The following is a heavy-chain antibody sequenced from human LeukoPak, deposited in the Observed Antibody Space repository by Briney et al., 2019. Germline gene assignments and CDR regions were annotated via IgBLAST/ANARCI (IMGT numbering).Heavy chain of an antibody. CDR3: ARGVGATSPYYYYGMDV. D-gene: IGHD1-26*01. CDR1: GVSISSGDYY. V-gene: IGHV4-39*07. J-gene: IGHJ6*02. CDR2: INHSGST. Sequence: SETLSLTCTVSGVSISSGDYYWSWIRQPPGKGLEWIGEINHSGSTNYNPSLKSRVTISVDTSKNQFSLKLSSVTAADTAVYYCARGVGATSPYYYYGMDVWGQGTTVTVSS.